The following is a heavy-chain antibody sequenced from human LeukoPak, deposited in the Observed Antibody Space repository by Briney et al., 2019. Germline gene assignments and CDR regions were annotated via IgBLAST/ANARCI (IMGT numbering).Heavy chain of an antibody. CDR2: IIPIFGTA. Sequence: SVKVSCKASGGTFSNYAISWVRQAPGQGLEWMGGIIPIFGTAIYAQNFQDRVTITADDSPSTAYMELSGLRSEDTAVYYCARENCNSTSCYTRYYYGIDVWGQGTTVTVSS. J-gene: IGHJ6*02. D-gene: IGHD2-2*02. V-gene: IGHV1-69*13. CDR1: GGTFSNYA. CDR3: ARENCNSTSCYTRYYYGIDV.